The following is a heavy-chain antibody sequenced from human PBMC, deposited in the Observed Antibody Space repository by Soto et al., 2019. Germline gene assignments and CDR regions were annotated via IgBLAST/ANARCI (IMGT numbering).Heavy chain of an antibody. V-gene: IGHV1-69*04. D-gene: IGHD4-17*01. J-gene: IGHJ5*02. CDR3: ARATTVTTLGFSWFDP. CDR2: IIPILGIA. CDR1: GGTFSSYA. Sequence: QVQLVQSGAEVKKPGSSVKVSCKASGGTFSSYAISWVRQAPGEGLEWMRRIIPILGIANYAQKFQGRVTITADKSTSTAYIELSSLRSEDTAVYYCARATTVTTLGFSWFDPWGQGTLVTVSS.